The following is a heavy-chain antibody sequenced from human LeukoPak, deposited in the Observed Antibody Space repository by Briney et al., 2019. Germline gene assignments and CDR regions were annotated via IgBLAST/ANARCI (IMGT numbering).Heavy chain of an antibody. V-gene: IGHV4-59*01. CDR3: ARARGISSWADY. Sequence: PSETLSLTCTVSGGSISSYYWGWIRQPPGKGLEWIGYIYYSGSTNYNPSLKSRVTISVDTSKNQFSLKLSSVTAADTAVYYCARARGISSWADYWGQGTLVTVSS. J-gene: IGHJ4*02. D-gene: IGHD6-13*01. CDR2: IYYSGST. CDR1: GGSISSYY.